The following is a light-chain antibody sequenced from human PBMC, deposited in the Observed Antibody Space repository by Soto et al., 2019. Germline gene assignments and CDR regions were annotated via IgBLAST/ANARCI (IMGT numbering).Light chain of an antibody. J-gene: IGKJ5*01. CDR1: QSISRS. Sequence: EIVLTQSPAILSVSPGERATLSCRASQSISRSLAWYQQKPGQAPRLLISDASTRATGIPARFSGSGSGTEFTLTISCLQSEDFATYYCQQYYSYPRTFGQGTRLEIK. V-gene: IGKV3-15*01. CDR3: QQYYSYPRT. CDR2: DAS.